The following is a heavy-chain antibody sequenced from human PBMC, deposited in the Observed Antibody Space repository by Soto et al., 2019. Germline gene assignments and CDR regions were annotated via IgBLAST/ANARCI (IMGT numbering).Heavy chain of an antibody. Sequence: QVQLQQWGAGLLKPSETLSLTCAVYGGSFSGYSWSWIRPPPGKGLECIGEINHSGSTTYKLSLKSRVTISVDTSKNQFSLKLSSVTAADTAVYYCAGGRYDYIWGRYRLSWFDPCGQGTLVTVSS. CDR3: AGGRYDYIWGRYRLSWFDP. CDR2: INHSGST. V-gene: IGHV4-34*01. CDR1: GGSFSGYS. J-gene: IGHJ5*02. D-gene: IGHD3-16*02.